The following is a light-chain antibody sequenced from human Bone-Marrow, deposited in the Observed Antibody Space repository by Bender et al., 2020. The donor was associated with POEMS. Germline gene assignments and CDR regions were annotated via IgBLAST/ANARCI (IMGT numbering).Light chain of an antibody. CDR1: ALSRKY. CDR2: EDT. J-gene: IGLJ3*02. V-gene: IGLV3-10*01. CDR3: YSTDNNGDLGV. Sequence: YELTQTPSVSVSPGQTARITCSGDALSRKYTFWYQQKSGQAPVLVIYEDTERPSGIPERFSGSSSGTVATLTISGAQVADDADYFCYSTDNNGDLGVFGGGTKLTVL.